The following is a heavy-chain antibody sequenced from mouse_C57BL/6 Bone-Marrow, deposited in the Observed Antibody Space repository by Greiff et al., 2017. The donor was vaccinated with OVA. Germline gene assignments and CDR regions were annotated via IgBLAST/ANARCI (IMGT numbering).Heavy chain of an antibody. CDR1: GYSFTDHY. Sequence: VQLQQSGAEVVRPGASVKLSCKASGYSFTDHYINWVKQRPGQGLEWIARIYPGSGNTYYNEKFKGKATLTAEKSSNTAYMQLSSLTSEDSAVYFCARDDGYFFGYWGQGNTLTVSS. J-gene: IGHJ2*01. CDR3: ARDDGYFFGY. V-gene: IGHV1-76*01. D-gene: IGHD2-3*01. CDR2: IYPGSGNT.